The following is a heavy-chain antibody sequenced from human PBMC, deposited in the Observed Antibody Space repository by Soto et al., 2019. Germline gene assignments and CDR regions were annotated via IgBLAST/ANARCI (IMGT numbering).Heavy chain of an antibody. V-gene: IGHV3-33*01. J-gene: IGHJ4*02. CDR2: IWYDGSNQ. CDR3: ARAISSVTYYDSIGY. Sequence: QVKLVESGGGVVQPGTSLRLSCAASGFNISTYGMHWVRQAPGKGLQWLAFIWYDGSNQHYAASVKGRLTIARDNCKNTLYVQMTNLRADDTAVYHCARAISSVTYYDSIGYWGRGSLVTVSS. D-gene: IGHD1-26*01. CDR1: GFNISTYG.